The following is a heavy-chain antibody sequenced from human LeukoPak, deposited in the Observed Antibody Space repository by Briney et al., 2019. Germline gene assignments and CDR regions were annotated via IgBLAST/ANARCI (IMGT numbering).Heavy chain of an antibody. CDR1: GGSFSGYY. V-gene: IGHV4-34*01. J-gene: IGHJ5*02. CDR3: ARRALYCGGDCSYHLNWFDP. CDR2: INHSGST. Sequence: SETLSLTCAVYGGSFSGYYWGWIRQPPGKGLEWIGEINHSGSTNYNPSLKSRVTISVDTSKNQFSLKLSSVTAADTAVYYCARRALYCGGDCSYHLNWFDPWGQGTLVTVSS. D-gene: IGHD2-21*02.